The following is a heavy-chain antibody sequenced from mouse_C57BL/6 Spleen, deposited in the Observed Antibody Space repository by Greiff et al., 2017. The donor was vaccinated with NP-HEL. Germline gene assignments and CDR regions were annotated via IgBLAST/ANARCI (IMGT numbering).Heavy chain of an antibody. CDR1: GYTFTSYG. Sequence: VKVVESGAELARPGASVKLSCKASGYTFTSYGISWVKQRTGQGLEWIGEIYPRSGNTYYNEKFKGKATLTADKSSSTAYMELRSLTSEDSAVYFCARSEGFLDVWGTGTTVTVSS. CDR2: IYPRSGNT. V-gene: IGHV1-81*01. CDR3: ARSEGFLDV. J-gene: IGHJ1*03.